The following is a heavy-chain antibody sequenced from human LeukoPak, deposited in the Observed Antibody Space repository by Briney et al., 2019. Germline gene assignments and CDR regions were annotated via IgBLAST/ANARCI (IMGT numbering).Heavy chain of an antibody. D-gene: IGHD3-3*01. J-gene: IGHJ6*03. CDR2: INLSGST. CDR3: AREQSRFMYYYMDV. CDR1: GGSFSGYY. V-gene: IGHV4-34*01. Sequence: SETLSLTCAVYGGSFSGYYWSWIRQPPGKGLEWIGEINLSGSTNYNPSLKSRVTISVDTSKNQFSLKLSSVTAADTAVYYCAREQSRFMYYYMDVWGKGTTVTVSS.